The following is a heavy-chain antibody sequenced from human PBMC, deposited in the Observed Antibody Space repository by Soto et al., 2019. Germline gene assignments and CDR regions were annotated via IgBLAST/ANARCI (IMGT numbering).Heavy chain of an antibody. V-gene: IGHV1-69*13. CDR2: IIPIFGTA. CDR1: GGTFSSYA. CDR3: ARQDCSSTSCQSPLLDY. Sequence: SVKVSCKASGGTFSSYAISWVRQAPGQGLEWMGGIIPIFGTANYAQKFQGRVTITADEFTSTAYMELSSLRSEDTAVYYCARQDCSSTSCQSPLLDYWGQGTLVTVSS. J-gene: IGHJ4*02. D-gene: IGHD2-2*01.